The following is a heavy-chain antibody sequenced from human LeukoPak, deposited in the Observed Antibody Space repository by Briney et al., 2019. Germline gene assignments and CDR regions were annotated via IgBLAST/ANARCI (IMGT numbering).Heavy chain of an antibody. Sequence: GGSLRLSCAASGFTFSNYWMHWVRHVPGKGLVWVSRINTGGSSTTYADSVKGRFTISRDNAKNTLYLQMNSLRAEDTAVYYCARSNHADGYWGQGTLVTVSS. CDR3: ARSNHADGY. V-gene: IGHV3-74*01. CDR2: INTGGSST. D-gene: IGHD4-11*01. CDR1: GFTFSNYW. J-gene: IGHJ4*02.